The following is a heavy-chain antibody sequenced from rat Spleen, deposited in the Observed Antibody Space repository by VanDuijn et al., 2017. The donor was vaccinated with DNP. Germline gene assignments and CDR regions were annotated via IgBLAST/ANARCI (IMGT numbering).Heavy chain of an antibody. CDR3: ARETIFSYAMDA. CDR1: GFTFSRFP. V-gene: IGHV5-46*01. Sequence: EVQLVESGGGLVQPGGSLKLSCAASGFTFSRFPMAWVRQAPTQGLEWVAGMSASGNTTHYRDSVKGRLTISRDNARSTLYLQMNSLQAEDTATYYCARETIFSYAMDAWGQGTSVTVSP. J-gene: IGHJ4*01. D-gene: IGHD1-11*01. CDR2: MSASGNTT.